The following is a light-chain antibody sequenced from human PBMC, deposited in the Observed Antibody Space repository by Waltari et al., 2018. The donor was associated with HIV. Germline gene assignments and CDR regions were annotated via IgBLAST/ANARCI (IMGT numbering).Light chain of an antibody. CDR2: GAS. CDR1: QGVSSNY. Sequence: EIVLTKSPGTLSLSPGERATHSGRASQGVSSNYLAWYQHKPGQAPRLLIYGASTRATGIPDRFSGSGSGTEFTLTISRLEPEDFAVFYCQQYGSAPRTFGQGTKVEIK. CDR3: QQYGSAPRT. V-gene: IGKV3-20*01. J-gene: IGKJ1*01.